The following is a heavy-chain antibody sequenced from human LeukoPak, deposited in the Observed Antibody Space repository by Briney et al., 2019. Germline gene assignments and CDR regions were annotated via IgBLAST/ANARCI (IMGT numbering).Heavy chain of an antibody. J-gene: IGHJ4*02. D-gene: IGHD3-22*01. CDR2: ISGSGGTK. CDR1: GFTFSSYA. Sequence: GSLILSCAASGFTFSSYAMSWVRQAPGKGLEWVSNISGSGGTKYYADSVKGRFTIYRDNSKNTLYLQMNSLRAEDTAVYYCAKDHQVDYYDSSGYGPRDYWGQGSLVTVSS. V-gene: IGHV3-23*01. CDR3: AKDHQVDYYDSSGYGPRDY.